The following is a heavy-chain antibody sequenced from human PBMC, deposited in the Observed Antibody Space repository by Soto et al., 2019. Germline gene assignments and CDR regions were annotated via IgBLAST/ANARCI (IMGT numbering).Heavy chain of an antibody. V-gene: IGHV4-59*12. CDR1: GGSISSYY. Sequence: SETLSLTCTVSGGSISSYYWSWIRQPPGKGLEWIGYIYYSGSTFYNPSLKSRVTISVDTSKNQFSLKLSSVTAADTAVYYCARVSSSNYVPYYYYGMDVWGQGTTVTVSS. CDR3: ARVSSSNYVPYYYYGMDV. D-gene: IGHD4-4*01. J-gene: IGHJ6*02. CDR2: IYYSGST.